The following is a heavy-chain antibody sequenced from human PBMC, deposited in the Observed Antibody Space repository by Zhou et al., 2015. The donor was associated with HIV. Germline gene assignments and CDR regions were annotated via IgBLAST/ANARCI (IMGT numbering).Heavy chain of an antibody. V-gene: IGHV1-69*01. CDR1: GGTFSTYA. CDR3: ARDCSGGSCYSVFDY. J-gene: IGHJ4*02. CDR2: IIPLSGAT. Sequence: QVQLVQSGAEVKKPGSSVKVSCKASGGTFSTYAIGWVRQAPGQGLEWMGGIIPLSGATSYAHKFQDRLTITADESTSTAYMELTGLRSDDTAVYYCARDCSGGSCYSVFDYWGQGTLVTVSS. D-gene: IGHD2-15*01.